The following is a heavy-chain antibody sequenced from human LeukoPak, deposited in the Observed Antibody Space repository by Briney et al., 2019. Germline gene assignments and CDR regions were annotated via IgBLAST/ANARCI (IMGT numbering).Heavy chain of an antibody. CDR2: ISAYNGNT. CDR3: ARKWELLPLIDY. V-gene: IGHV1-18*01. CDR1: GYTFTSYG. J-gene: IGHJ4*02. D-gene: IGHD1-26*01. Sequence: ASVKVSCTASGYTFTSYGISWVRQAPGQGLEWMGWISAYNGNTNYAQKLQGRVTMTTDTSTSTAYMELRSLRSGDTAVYYCARKWELLPLIDYWGQGTLVTVSS.